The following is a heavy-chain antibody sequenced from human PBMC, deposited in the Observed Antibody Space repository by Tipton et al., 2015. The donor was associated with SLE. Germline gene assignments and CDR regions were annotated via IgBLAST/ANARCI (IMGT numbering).Heavy chain of an antibody. V-gene: IGHV4-59*01. Sequence: TLSLTCTVSGGSISNYYWNWIRQPPGKGLEWIGYIYYSGSTNYNPSLKSRVTISVDTSKNQFSLKLSSVTAADTAVYYCARGPPFMEWERNWFDPWGQGTQVTVSS. CDR3: ARGPPFMEWERNWFDP. CDR2: IYYSGST. CDR1: GGSISNYY. D-gene: IGHD3-3*02. J-gene: IGHJ5*02.